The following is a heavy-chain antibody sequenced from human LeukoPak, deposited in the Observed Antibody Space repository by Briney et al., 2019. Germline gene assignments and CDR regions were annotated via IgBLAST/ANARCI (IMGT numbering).Heavy chain of an antibody. Sequence: TGGSLRLSCSASGFTLSSYARRWVRQAPGKGLEYVSAISSNGGSTYYADSVKGRFTISRDNSKNTLYLQMSSLRAEDTAVCYCVKEGHYYDSSGGLLGGAFDIWGQGTMVTVSS. CDR1: GFTLSSYA. J-gene: IGHJ3*02. V-gene: IGHV3-64D*09. D-gene: IGHD3-22*01. CDR3: VKEGHYYDSSGGLLGGAFDI. CDR2: ISSNGGST.